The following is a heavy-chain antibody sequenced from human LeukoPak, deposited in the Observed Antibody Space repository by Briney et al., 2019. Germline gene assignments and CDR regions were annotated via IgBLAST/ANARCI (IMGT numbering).Heavy chain of an antibody. V-gene: IGHV1-46*01. CDR3: ARDIPVRGARPIRGYNWFDP. Sequence: GASVKVSCKASGYTFTSYYMHWVRHAPGQGLAWIGLIHPSGGSTSYAQKFQGRVTMTRDTSTSTVYMGLSSLRSEDTAVYYCARDIPVRGARPIRGYNWFDPWGQGTLVTVSS. J-gene: IGHJ5*02. D-gene: IGHD3-10*01. CDR2: IHPSGGST. CDR1: GYTFTSYY.